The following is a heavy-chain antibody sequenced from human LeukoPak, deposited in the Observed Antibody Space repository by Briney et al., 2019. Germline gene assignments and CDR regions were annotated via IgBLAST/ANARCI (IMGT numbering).Heavy chain of an antibody. Sequence: GGSLRLSCAASGFTFSNYDMRWVRQVTGKGLEWVSTIGITGDAYYPGSVKGRFTISRENAKNSLYLQMNSERAGDTAMYFCARANWGFRLPFDMWGQGTMVIVSS. CDR3: ARANWGFRLPFDM. CDR1: GFTFSNYD. D-gene: IGHD7-27*01. CDR2: IGITGDA. J-gene: IGHJ3*02. V-gene: IGHV3-13*01.